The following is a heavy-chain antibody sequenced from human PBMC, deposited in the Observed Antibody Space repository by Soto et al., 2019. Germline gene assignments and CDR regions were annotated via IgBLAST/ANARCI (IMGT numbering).Heavy chain of an antibody. Sequence: QVELVESGGGVVQSGRSLRLSCAASGFTFSDFGIHWVRQAPGKGLEWVATVTYDGKNEFYADSVKGRFSISRDNSRNTVSLQMSGLRPEDTALYYCAKDASNVIARFDHWGQGTLVTVSS. CDR3: AKDASNVIARFDH. CDR2: VTYDGKNE. CDR1: GFTFSDFG. V-gene: IGHV3-30*18. J-gene: IGHJ4*02. D-gene: IGHD7-27*01.